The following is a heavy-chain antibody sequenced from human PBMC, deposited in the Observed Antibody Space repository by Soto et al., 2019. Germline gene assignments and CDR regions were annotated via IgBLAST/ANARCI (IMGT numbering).Heavy chain of an antibody. D-gene: IGHD3-10*01. J-gene: IGHJ4*02. CDR3: ARGRHLWVGELHDLLTGFDY. CDR2: IWYDGSNK. Sequence: GGSLRLSCAASGFTFSSYGMHWVRQAPGKGLEWVAVIWYDGSNKYYADSVKGRFTISRDNSKNTLYLQMNSLRAEDTAVYYCARGRHLWVGELHDLLTGFDYWGQGTLVTVSS. CDR1: GFTFSSYG. V-gene: IGHV3-33*01.